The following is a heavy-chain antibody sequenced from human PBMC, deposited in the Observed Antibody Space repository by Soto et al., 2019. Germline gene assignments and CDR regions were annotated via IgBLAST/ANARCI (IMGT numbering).Heavy chain of an antibody. Sequence: PSETLSLTCXVSSGSISSGGYYWIFIRQHPGKGLEWIGYIYYSGSTYYNPSLKSRVTISVDTSKNQFSLKLSSVTAADTAVYYCARDNNWDYYGMDVWGQGTTVTVSS. J-gene: IGHJ6*02. D-gene: IGHD1-20*01. CDR1: SGSISSGGYY. CDR3: ARDNNWDYYGMDV. CDR2: IYYSGST. V-gene: IGHV4-30-4*08.